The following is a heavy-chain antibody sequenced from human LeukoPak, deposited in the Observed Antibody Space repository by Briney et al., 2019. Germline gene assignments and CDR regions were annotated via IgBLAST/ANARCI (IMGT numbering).Heavy chain of an antibody. J-gene: IGHJ5*02. CDR1: GYTFTGYY. CDR2: INPNSGGT. V-gene: IGHV1-2*06. Sequence: ASVKVSCKASGYTFTGYYMHWVRQAPGQGLEWMGRINPNSGGTNYAQKFQGRVTMTRDTSISTAYMELSRLRSDDTAVYYCARAPGERSGLDYWFDPWGQGTLVTVS. CDR3: ARAPGERSGLDYWFDP. D-gene: IGHD6-19*01.